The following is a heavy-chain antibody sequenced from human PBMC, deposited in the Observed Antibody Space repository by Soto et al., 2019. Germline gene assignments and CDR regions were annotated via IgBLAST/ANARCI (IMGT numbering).Heavy chain of an antibody. CDR1: GFTFSSYS. CDR3: ARDLFGSSSWDYHYYGMDV. D-gene: IGHD6-13*01. V-gene: IGHV3-21*01. J-gene: IGHJ6*02. CDR2: ISSSSSYI. Sequence: GGSLRLSCAASGFTFSSYSVNWVRQAPGKGLEWVSSISSSSSYIYYADSVKGRFTISRDNAKNSLYLQMNSLRAEDTAVYYCARDLFGSSSWDYHYYGMDVWGQGTTVTVSS.